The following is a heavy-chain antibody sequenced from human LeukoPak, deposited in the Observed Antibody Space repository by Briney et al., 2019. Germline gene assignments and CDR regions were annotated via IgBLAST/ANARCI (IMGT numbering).Heavy chain of an antibody. Sequence: SQTLSLTCTVSGGSISSGSYYWSWIRQPAGKGLEWIGRIYTSGSTNYNPSLKSRVTISVDTSKNQSSLKLSSVTAADTAVYYCARDQGRNDYGGTNNWFDPWGQGTLVTVSS. CDR1: GGSISSGSYY. CDR2: IYTSGST. CDR3: ARDQGRNDYGGTNNWFDP. J-gene: IGHJ5*02. V-gene: IGHV4-61*02. D-gene: IGHD4-23*01.